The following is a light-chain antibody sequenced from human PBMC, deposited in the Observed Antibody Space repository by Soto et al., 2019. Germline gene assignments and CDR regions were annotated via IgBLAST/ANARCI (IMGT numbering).Light chain of an antibody. Sequence: QSELTQPPSVSGAPGQRVTMSCTGSYSNIGAGYEVHWYQQVPGTAPKLLVSGHNNRPSGVPDRFFGSKSGSSASLTIIGLQAEDEADYYCQSFDNSVSGSGVFGGGTKLTVL. CDR1: YSNIGAGYE. J-gene: IGLJ3*02. CDR2: GHN. CDR3: QSFDNSVSGSGV. V-gene: IGLV1-40*01.